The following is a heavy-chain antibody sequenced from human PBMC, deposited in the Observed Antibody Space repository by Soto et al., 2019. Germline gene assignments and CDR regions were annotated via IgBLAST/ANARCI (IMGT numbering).Heavy chain of an antibody. CDR3: TKAGYCSGGSCHVAFDL. CDR1: GFPFSNYA. Sequence: EVQLVESGGGLVQPGGSLRLSCADSGFPFSNYAMSWVRQAPGKGLEWVSSISGSGDNTYYADSVKSRFTISSANSKNTLQLQMNRLRADDTAVYYCTKAGYCSGGSCHVAFDLWCQGTMLSVPS. CDR2: ISGSGDNT. V-gene: IGHV3-23*04. J-gene: IGHJ3*01. D-gene: IGHD2-15*01.